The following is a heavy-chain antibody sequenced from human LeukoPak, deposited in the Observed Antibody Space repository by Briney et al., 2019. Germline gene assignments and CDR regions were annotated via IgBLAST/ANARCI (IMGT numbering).Heavy chain of an antibody. CDR2: IYYSGST. D-gene: IGHD3-16*02. V-gene: IGHV4-39*07. CDR1: GGSISSSSYY. Sequence: PSETLSLTCTVSGGSISSSSYYWGWLRQPPGKGLEWIGSIYYSGSTYYNPSLKSRVTISVDTSKNQFSLKLSSVTAADTAVYYCARVTPYDYVWGSYRYGRYFDYWGQGTLVTVSS. CDR3: ARVTPYDYVWGSYRYGRYFDY. J-gene: IGHJ4*02.